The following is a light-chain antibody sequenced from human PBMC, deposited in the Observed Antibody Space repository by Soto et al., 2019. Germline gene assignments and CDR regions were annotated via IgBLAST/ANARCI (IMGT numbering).Light chain of an antibody. V-gene: IGKV3-15*01. CDR1: QSVGSN. CDR3: QQYNQWPIT. Sequence: ERVMTQSPDTLSVSPGERATHSCRASQSVGSNLAWYRQKPGQAPRLLIYAISVRATGVPARFTGSGSETEFTPTISSLQSEDFATYYCQQYNQWPITFGQGIRLEIQ. CDR2: AIS. J-gene: IGKJ5*01.